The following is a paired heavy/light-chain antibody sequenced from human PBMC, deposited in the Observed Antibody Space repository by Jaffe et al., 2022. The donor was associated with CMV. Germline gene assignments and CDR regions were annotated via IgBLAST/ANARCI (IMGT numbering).Heavy chain of an antibody. V-gene: IGHV3-11*01. Sequence: QVQLVESGGGLVKPGGSLRLSCAASGFTFSDYYMSWIRQAPGKGLEWVSYISSSGSTIYYADSVKGRFTISRDNAKNSLYLQMNSLRAEDTAVYYCARSGLPFYYYYGMDVWGQGTTVTVSS. D-gene: IGHD5-12*01. J-gene: IGHJ6*02. CDR2: ISSSGSTI. CDR1: GFTFSDYY. CDR3: ARSGLPFYYYYGMDV.
Light chain of an antibody. V-gene: IGKV3-20*01. CDR3: QQYGSSSWT. Sequence: EIVLTQSPGTLSLSPGERATLSCRASQSVSSSYLAWYQQKPGQAPRLLIYGASSRATGIPDRFSGSGSGTDFTLTISRLEPEDFAVYYCQQYGSSSWTFGQGTKVEIK. CDR2: GAS. J-gene: IGKJ1*01. CDR1: QSVSSSY.